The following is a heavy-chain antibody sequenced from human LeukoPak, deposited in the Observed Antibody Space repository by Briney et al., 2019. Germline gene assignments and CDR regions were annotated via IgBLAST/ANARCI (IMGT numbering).Heavy chain of an antibody. CDR1: GGSISSGGYY. Sequence: SQTLSLTCTVSGGSISSGGYYWSWIRQHPGKGLEWNGYIYYSGSTYYNPSLKSRVTISVDTSKNQFSLKLSSVTAADTAVYYCARRTTDAFDIWGQGTMVTVSS. V-gene: IGHV4-31*03. J-gene: IGHJ3*02. CDR2: IYYSGST. CDR3: ARRTTDAFDI. D-gene: IGHD1-7*01.